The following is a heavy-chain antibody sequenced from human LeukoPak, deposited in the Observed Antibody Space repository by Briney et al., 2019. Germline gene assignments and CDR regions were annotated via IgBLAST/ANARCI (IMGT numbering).Heavy chain of an antibody. CDR1: GGSISSGGYY. J-gene: IGHJ5*02. Sequence: SETLSLTCTVPGGSISSGGYYWSWIRQHPGKGLEWIGYIYYSGSTYYNPSLNSRLIISVDTSKNQFSLKLSSVTAADTAVYYCARGAPGVADWFDPWGQGTLVTVSS. CDR3: ARGAPGVADWFDP. CDR2: IYYSGST. V-gene: IGHV4-31*03. D-gene: IGHD6-19*01.